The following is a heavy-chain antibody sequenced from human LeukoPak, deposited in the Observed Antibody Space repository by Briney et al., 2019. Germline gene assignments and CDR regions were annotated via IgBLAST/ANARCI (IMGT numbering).Heavy chain of an antibody. V-gene: IGHV1-2*06. CDR2: INPNSGGT. CDR3: ARERIVGASILFDY. CDR1: GYTFTGYY. D-gene: IGHD1-26*01. J-gene: IGHJ4*02. Sequence: ASVKVSXKASGYTFTGYYMHWVRQAPGQGLEWMGRINPNSGGTNYAQKFQGRVTMTRDTSISTAYMELSRLRSDDTAVYYCARERIVGASILFDYWGQGTLVTVSS.